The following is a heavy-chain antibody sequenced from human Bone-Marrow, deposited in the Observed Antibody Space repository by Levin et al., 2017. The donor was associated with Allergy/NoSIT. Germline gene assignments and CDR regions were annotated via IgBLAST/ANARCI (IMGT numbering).Heavy chain of an antibody. CDR1: GFTFRSYG. Sequence: LSLTCAASGFTFRSYGMHWVRQAPGKGLEWVTVISNNANRKYYADSVKGRFTVSRDNSKNTLYLEMNSLRAEDTAIYYCARDRSIVSGSGLGPNFWGQGSLVSVSS. D-gene: IGHD3-10*01. CDR3: ARDRSIVSGSGLGPNF. V-gene: IGHV3-30*03. CDR2: ISNNANRK. J-gene: IGHJ4*02.